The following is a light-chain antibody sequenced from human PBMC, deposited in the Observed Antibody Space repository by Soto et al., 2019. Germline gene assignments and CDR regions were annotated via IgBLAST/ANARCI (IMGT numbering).Light chain of an antibody. J-gene: IGLJ3*02. CDR2: EVS. V-gene: IGLV2-14*01. CDR3: SSYTSSNTGV. Sequence: QSALTQPASVSGSPGQSITISCTGTSSDVGGYNYVSWYQQHPGKVPRLMIYEVSNRPSGFSNRFSGSKSDNTASLTISGLQAEDEADYYCSSYTSSNTGVFGGGTKLTVL. CDR1: SSDVGGYNY.